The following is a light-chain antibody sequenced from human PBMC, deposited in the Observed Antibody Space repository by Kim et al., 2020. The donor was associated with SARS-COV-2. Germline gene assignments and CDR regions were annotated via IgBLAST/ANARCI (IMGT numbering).Light chain of an antibody. CDR3: QQANSFPYT. V-gene: IGKV1-12*01. CDR1: QDISSW. Sequence: SASGGDRVTITCRASQDISSWLAWYQQKPGKAPKLLIYDATNLQSGVPSRFSGSGSGTDFTLTISSLQPEDFATYYCQQANSFPYTFGQGTKLEI. J-gene: IGKJ2*01. CDR2: DAT.